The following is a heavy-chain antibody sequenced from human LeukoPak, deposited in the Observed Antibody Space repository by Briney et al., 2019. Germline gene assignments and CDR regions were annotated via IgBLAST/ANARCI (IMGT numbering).Heavy chain of an antibody. CDR2: IYYSGST. CDR3: ARDTLPDNAFDI. V-gene: IGHV4-39*07. Sequence: NSSETLSLTCTVSGGSISSSYYYWGWIRQPPGKGLEWIGSIYYSGSTYYNPSLKSRVTISVDRSKNQFSLKLSSVTAADTAVYYCARDTLPDNAFDIWGQGTMVTVSS. CDR1: GGSISSSYYY. J-gene: IGHJ3*02. D-gene: IGHD1-14*01.